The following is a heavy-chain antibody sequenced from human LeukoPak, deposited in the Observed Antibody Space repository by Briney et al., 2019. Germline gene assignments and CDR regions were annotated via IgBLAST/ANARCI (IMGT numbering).Heavy chain of an antibody. CDR2: INPKTGGT. Sequence: ASVKVSCKASGYTFTGYYMHWVRQAPGQGLEWMGWINPKTGGTNYAQKFRGSVTMTRDTSISTAYMELSRVRSDDTAVYYCARNRYGDYTPDYWGQGTLVTVSS. J-gene: IGHJ4*02. D-gene: IGHD4-17*01. CDR3: ARNRYGDYTPDY. CDR1: GYTFTGYY. V-gene: IGHV1-2*02.